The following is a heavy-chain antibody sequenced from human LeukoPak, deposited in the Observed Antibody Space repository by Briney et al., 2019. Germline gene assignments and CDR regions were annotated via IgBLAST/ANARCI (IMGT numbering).Heavy chain of an antibody. Sequence: VGSLRLSCAASGFRFDIYAMTWVRQAPGKGLEWVSSMTSPGNYILYTESVKGRFTISRDNFRNTLYLQMNSLRVEDTAIYYCAKTTGDFGLTIDYGGRGSLVTVSS. CDR2: MTSPGNYI. V-gene: IGHV3-23*01. J-gene: IGHJ4*02. D-gene: IGHD4-17*01. CDR1: GFRFDIYA. CDR3: AKTTGDFGLTIDY.